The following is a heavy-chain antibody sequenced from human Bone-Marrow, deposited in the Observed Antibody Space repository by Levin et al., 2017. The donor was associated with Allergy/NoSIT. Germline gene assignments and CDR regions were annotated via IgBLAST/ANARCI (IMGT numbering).Heavy chain of an antibody. V-gene: IGHV1-2*02. J-gene: IGHJ5*02. CDR3: ARDRFKRAKQWLVGSPFPSGWFDP. CDR1: GYTFTGYY. CDR2: INPNSGGT. Sequence: ASVKVSCKASGYTFTGYYMHWVRQAPGQGLEWMGWINPNSGGTNYAQKFQGRVTMTRDTSISTAYMELSRLRSDDTAVYYCARDRFKRAKQWLVGSPFPSGWFDPWGQGTLVTVSS. D-gene: IGHD6-19*01.